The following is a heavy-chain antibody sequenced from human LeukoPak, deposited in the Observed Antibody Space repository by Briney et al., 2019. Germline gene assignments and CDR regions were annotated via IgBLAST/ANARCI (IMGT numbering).Heavy chain of an antibody. CDR1: GFTFSSYA. CDR3: AREKKGLQYYYYYGMDV. CDR2: ISYDGSNK. Sequence: GGSLRLSCAASGFTFSSYAMHWVPQAPGRGLEWVAVISYDGSNKYYADSVKGRFTIPRDNSKNTLYLQMNSLRAEDTAVYYCAREKKGLQYYYYYGMDVWGQGTTVTVSS. J-gene: IGHJ6*02. D-gene: IGHD5-24*01. V-gene: IGHV3-30*04.